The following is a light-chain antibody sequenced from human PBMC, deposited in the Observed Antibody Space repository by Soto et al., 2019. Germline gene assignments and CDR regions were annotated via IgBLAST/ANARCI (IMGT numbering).Light chain of an antibody. CDR3: QQYGTSRS. Sequence: EIVLTQSPATLSLSPGKGATLSCRASQSVRASYLAWYQQSPGQPPRLLIYDASTKAPAIPYRFSGSVSVTDFTLSTRILDPKDFSLYYFQQYGTSRSFGQQTRGDI. J-gene: IGKJ1*01. CDR1: QSVRASY. V-gene: IGKV3-20*01. CDR2: DAS.